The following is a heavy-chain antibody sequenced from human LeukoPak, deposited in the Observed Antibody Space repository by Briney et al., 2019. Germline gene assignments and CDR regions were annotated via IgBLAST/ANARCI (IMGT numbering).Heavy chain of an antibody. D-gene: IGHD2-21*01. CDR1: GYTFSSYD. V-gene: IGHV1-8*01. CDR3: ARVPSYNGGEGFYFYGLDV. J-gene: IGHJ6*02. Sequence: ASVKVSSKASGYTFSSYDINWVRQAPGQGLEWMGWMNPNSGNTGYAQKLQGRVTMTRDTSISTAYMELSSLACEDTAVYYCARVPSYNGGEGFYFYGLDVWGHGTTVTVSS. CDR2: MNPNSGNT.